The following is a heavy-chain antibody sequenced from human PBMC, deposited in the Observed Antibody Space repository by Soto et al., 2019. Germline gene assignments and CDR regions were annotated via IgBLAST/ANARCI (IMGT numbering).Heavy chain of an antibody. J-gene: IGHJ4*02. D-gene: IGHD6-6*01. CDR1: SASLSSSTYY. CDR3: ASSSPFNY. CDR2: IYYSGNT. Sequence: QLQLQESGPGLVKPSETLSLTCSVSSASLSSSTYYWSWIRQPPGRGPEWIGSIYYSGNTYYKPALKSRVSISIDTSRNQFSLKLTSVTAADTGVYYCASSSPFNYWGPGILVTVSS. V-gene: IGHV4-39*01.